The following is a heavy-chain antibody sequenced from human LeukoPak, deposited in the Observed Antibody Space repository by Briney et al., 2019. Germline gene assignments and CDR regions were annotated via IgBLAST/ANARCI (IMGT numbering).Heavy chain of an antibody. CDR1: GGSFSGYY. CDR2: INHSGST. Sequence: SETLSLTCAVYGGSFSGYYWSWIRQTPGKGLEWIGEINHSGSTNYNPSLKSRVTISVDTSKNQFSLKLSSVTAADTAVYYCARIASSGSYYYYYYGMDVWGQGTTVTVSS. V-gene: IGHV4-34*01. CDR3: ARIASSGSYYYYYYGMDV. D-gene: IGHD6-19*01. J-gene: IGHJ6*02.